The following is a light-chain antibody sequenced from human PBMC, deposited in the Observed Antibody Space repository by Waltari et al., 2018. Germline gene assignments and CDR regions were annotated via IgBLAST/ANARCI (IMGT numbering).Light chain of an antibody. J-gene: IGLJ1*01. Sequence: QSALTQPASVSGSPGQSITISCTGTSSDIGGYDYVAWYQQPPGKAPKLFIYEVTNRPSGVSNRFAGSKSGNTASLAISGLQPEDEADYYCSSYTRRNTPSSVFGTGTQVTVL. CDR2: EVT. V-gene: IGLV2-14*01. CDR3: SSYTRRNTPSSV. CDR1: SSDIGGYDY.